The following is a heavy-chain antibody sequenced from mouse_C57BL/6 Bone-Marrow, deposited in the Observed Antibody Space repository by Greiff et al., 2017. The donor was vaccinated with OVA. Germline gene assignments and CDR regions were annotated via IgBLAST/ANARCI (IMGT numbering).Heavy chain of an antibody. D-gene: IGHD1-1*01. CDR1: GYTFTGYW. CDR2: ILPGSGST. Sequence: QVQLQQSGAELTKPGASVKLSCKATGYTFTGYWIEWVKQRPGHGLEWIGEILPGSGSTNYNEKFKGKATFTADTSSNEAYKQLSRLTAEDSAIYDGARGGAVVDWDFDVWGTGTTVTVSS. CDR3: ARGGAVVDWDFDV. J-gene: IGHJ1*03. V-gene: IGHV1-9*01.